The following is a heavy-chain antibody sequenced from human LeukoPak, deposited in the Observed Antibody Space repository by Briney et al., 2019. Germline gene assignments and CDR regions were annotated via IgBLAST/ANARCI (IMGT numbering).Heavy chain of an antibody. J-gene: IGHJ5*02. D-gene: IGHD3-22*01. CDR2: IYYSGST. CDR3: AREVGYYDSRGRPYYNWFDP. CDR1: GGSISSHY. V-gene: IGHV4-59*11. Sequence: SETLSLTCTVSGGSISSHYWSWIRQPPGKGLEWIGYIYYSGSTNYNPSLKSRVTISVDTSKNQFSLKLSSVTAADTAVYYCAREVGYYDSRGRPYYNWFDPWGQGTLVTVSS.